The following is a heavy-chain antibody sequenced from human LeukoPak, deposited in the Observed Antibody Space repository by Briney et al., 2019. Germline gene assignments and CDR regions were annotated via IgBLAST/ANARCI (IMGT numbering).Heavy chain of an antibody. J-gene: IGHJ4*02. CDR3: ASSPLLGYCSGGSCLNLDY. D-gene: IGHD2-15*01. CDR1: GYTFTGDY. Sequence: ASVKVSCKASGYTFTGDYIHWVRRALGQGLEWMGWINPKSGGTNYAQKFQGRVTMTRDTSISTAYMELSRLRSDDTAVYYCASSPLLGYCSGGSCLNLDYWGQGTLVTVSS. CDR2: INPKSGGT. V-gene: IGHV1-2*02.